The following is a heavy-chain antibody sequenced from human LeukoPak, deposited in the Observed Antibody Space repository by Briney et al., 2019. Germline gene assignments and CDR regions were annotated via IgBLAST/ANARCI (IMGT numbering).Heavy chain of an antibody. V-gene: IGHV3-74*01. CDR3: AREAGYGHSGVTNY. CDR2: IGSDGSTT. Sequence: PGGSLRLSCAASGFTFSSYWMHWVRQAPGKGLVWVSHIGSDGSTTPYADSVKGRFTISRDNAKNTLYLQVNSLRAEDTAVYYCAREAGYGHSGVTNYWGQGTLVTVSS. J-gene: IGHJ4*02. CDR1: GFTFSSYW. D-gene: IGHD5-18*01.